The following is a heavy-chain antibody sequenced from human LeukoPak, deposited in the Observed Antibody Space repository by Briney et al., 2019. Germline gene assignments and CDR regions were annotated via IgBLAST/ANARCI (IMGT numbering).Heavy chain of an antibody. CDR1: GFTFNNYA. CDR3: AGPYYYYSMDV. J-gene: IGHJ6*02. CDR2: VSGSGGST. Sequence: GGSLRLSCAASGFTFNNYAMSWVRQAPGKGLEWVSAVSGSGGSTYYADSVKGRFTVSRDNSKNTLYLQMNSLRAEDTAVYYCAGPYYYYSMDVWGQGTTVTVSS. V-gene: IGHV3-23*01.